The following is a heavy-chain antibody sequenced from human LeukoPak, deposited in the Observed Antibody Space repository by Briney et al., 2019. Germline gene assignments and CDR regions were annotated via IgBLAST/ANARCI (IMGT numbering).Heavy chain of an antibody. CDR2: INPIFGTT. D-gene: IGHD6-6*01. CDR3: VREEATIAACPGFFQP. CDR1: GGTFSTDG. Sequence: GSSVKVSCKASGGTFSTDGISWVRQAPGQGLEWMGGINPIFGTTNYAQKFQGRFTITTDESTSTAFLELSSLRSDDTAVYYCVREEATIAACPGFFQPWGQGTLVTVSS. J-gene: IGHJ1*01. V-gene: IGHV1-69*05.